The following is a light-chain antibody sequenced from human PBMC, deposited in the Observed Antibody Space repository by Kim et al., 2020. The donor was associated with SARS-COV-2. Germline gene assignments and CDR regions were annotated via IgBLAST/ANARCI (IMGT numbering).Light chain of an antibody. CDR3: QQYGSSPYS. J-gene: IGKJ2*03. CDR2: EAF. V-gene: IGKV3-20*01. CDR1: QSVGSSL. Sequence: EIVLTQSPGTLSLSPGERATLSCRASQSVGSSLLAWYQQKPGQAPRLLIYEAFKRVAGIPDRFSGSGSGTDFTLTISRPEPKDFAMYYCQQYGSSPYSFGQGTKLEI.